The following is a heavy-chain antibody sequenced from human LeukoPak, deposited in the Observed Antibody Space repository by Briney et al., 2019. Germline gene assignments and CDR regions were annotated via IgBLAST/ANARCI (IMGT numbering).Heavy chain of an antibody. J-gene: IGHJ6*03. D-gene: IGHD5-12*01. V-gene: IGHV1-2*02. CDR3: ARDERRGYSGYDPYYMDV. CDR2: INPNSGAT. CDR1: GYIFTGHL. Sequence: GASVKVSCKGSGYIFTGHLIYWVRQAPGQGLEWMGWINPNSGATTYAQKFKGRVTMTRDTSTSTAYMELSGLRSDDTAIYFCARDERRGYSGYDPYYMDVWGKGTTLTVSS.